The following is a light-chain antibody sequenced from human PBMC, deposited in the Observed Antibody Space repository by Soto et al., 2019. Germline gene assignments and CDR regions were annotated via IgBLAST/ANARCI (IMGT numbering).Light chain of an antibody. CDR1: SSDVGNYNY. V-gene: IGLV2-14*03. J-gene: IGLJ2*01. CDR2: DVN. Sequence: QSALTQPASVSGSPGQSITISCTGTSSDVGNYNYVSWYQHHPGEAPKLMIYDVNNRPSGVSNRFSGSKSGNTASLTISGLQAEDEADYYCNSYTSSSTLIFGGGTQLTVL. CDR3: NSYTSSSTLI.